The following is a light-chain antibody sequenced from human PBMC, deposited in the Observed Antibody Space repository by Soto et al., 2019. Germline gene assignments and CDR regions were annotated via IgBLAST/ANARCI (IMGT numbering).Light chain of an antibody. J-gene: IGLJ3*02. CDR1: SSNIGSNT. CDR3: AAWDDSLNGWV. Sequence: QSVLTQPPSASGTPGQRVTISCSGSSSNIGSNTVNWYQQFPGTAPKLLIYSNNPRPSGVPDRFSGSKSGTSASLAISGLQSEDEADYYCAAWDDSLNGWVFGGGTKLTVL. V-gene: IGLV1-44*01. CDR2: SNN.